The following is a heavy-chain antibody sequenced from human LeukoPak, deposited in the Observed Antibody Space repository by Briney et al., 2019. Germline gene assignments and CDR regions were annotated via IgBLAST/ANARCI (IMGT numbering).Heavy chain of an antibody. CDR3: ARGPSHPPNWFDP. V-gene: IGHV5-51*01. Sequence: GESLKISCKASGYSFTNYWIAWVRQIPGKGLEWMGIIFPGDSDTTYSPSFQGQVTISADKSISTAYLQWSSLKASDTAIYYCARGPSHPPNWFDPWGQGTLVTVSS. CDR1: GYSFTNYW. J-gene: IGHJ5*02. CDR2: IFPGDSDT.